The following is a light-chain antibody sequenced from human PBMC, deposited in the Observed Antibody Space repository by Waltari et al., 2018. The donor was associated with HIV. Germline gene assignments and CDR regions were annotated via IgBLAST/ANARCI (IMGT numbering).Light chain of an antibody. J-gene: IGLJ2*01. CDR2: EVY. V-gene: IGLV2-18*01. CDR1: RGDVPTYNR. Sequence: QSALTQPPSVSGFPGQSVTISCTGFRGDVPTYNRVSWYQQPPNTAPKLILYEVYKRPAGVPDRVSVSQSCDMASLTVSGLQTEDEADYYCALYTTRNIIFGGGTNLVVL. CDR3: ALYTTRNII.